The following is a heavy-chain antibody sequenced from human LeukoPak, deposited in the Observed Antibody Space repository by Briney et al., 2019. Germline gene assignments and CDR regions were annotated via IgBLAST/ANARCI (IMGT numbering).Heavy chain of an antibody. Sequence: ASVKVSCKASGYTFTSYDINWVRQATGQGLEWMGWMNPNSGNTGYAQKFQGRVTITRNTSISTAYMELSSLRSEDTAVYYCARGGRDGILTGYHIHYYYYYMDVWGKGTTVTVSS. CDR2: MNPNSGNT. V-gene: IGHV1-8*03. J-gene: IGHJ6*03. CDR1: GYTFTSYD. D-gene: IGHD3-9*01. CDR3: ARGGRDGILTGYHIHYYYYYMDV.